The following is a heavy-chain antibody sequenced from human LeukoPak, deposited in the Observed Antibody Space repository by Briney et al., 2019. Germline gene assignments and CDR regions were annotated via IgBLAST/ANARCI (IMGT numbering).Heavy chain of an antibody. CDR1: GFTSSAYS. J-gene: IGHJ3*01. CDR3: ARDREMGTIRNGFDV. CDR2: ISTSSSYI. Sequence: GGSLRLSCAAFGFTSSAYSMNWVRQAPGKGLEWVASISTSSSYIYYADSVKGRFTVSRDNAKNSLFLQMNSLRAEDTALYYCARDREMGTIRNGFDVWGQGTIVSVSS. V-gene: IGHV3-21*01. D-gene: IGHD5-24*01.